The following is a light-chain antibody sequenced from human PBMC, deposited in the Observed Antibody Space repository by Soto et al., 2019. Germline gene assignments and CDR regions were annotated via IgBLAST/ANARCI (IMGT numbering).Light chain of an antibody. J-gene: IGLJ7*01. CDR1: SSDVGYYNY. CDR3: SSYTTSSTQV. Sequence: QSALTQPASVSGSPGQSITISCTGTSSDVGYYNYVSWYQHHPGKAPKLIIYEVSNRPSGVSNRFSGSKSGNTASLIISGLQAEDEADYYCSSYTTSSTQVFGGGTQLTVL. CDR2: EVS. V-gene: IGLV2-14*01.